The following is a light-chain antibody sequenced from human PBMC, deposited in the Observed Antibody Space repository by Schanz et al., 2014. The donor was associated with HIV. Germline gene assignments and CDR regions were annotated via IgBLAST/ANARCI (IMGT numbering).Light chain of an antibody. J-gene: IGLJ3*02. CDR1: SSDVGGHNL. CDR2: EVT. V-gene: IGLV2-23*02. Sequence: QSALTQPASVSGSPGQSITISCTGTSSDVGGHNLVSWYQQHPGKVPQLLIFEVTKRPSGVSYRFSGSKSGNTASLTISGLQSEDEADYYCSSYAATSNVLFGGGTKLTVL. CDR3: SSYAATSNVL.